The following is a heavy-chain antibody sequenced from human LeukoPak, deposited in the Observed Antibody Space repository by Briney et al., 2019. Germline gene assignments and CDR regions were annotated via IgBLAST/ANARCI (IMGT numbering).Heavy chain of an antibody. CDR1: GGSFSGYY. CDR2: INHSGST. V-gene: IGHV4-34*01. Sequence: SETLSLTCAVYGGSFSGYYWSWIRQPPGKGLEWIGEINHSGSTNYNPSLKSRVTISVDTSKNQFSLKLSSVTAADTAVYYCARGNKWIQLWLTSEGNWFDPWGQGTLVTVSS. J-gene: IGHJ5*02. CDR3: ARGNKWIQLWLTSEGNWFDP. D-gene: IGHD5-18*01.